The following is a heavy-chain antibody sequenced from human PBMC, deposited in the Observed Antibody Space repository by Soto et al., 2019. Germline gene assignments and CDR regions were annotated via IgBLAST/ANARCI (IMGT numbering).Heavy chain of an antibody. CDR3: ARWMRRGIVGAMGY. CDR2: IWYDGSNK. J-gene: IGHJ4*02. CDR1: GFTFSSYG. Sequence: QVQLVESGGGVVQPGRSLRLPCAASGFTFSSYGMHWVRQAPGKGLEWVAVIWYDGSNKYYADSVKGRFTISRDNSKNTLYLQMNSLRAEDTAVYYCARWMRRGIVGAMGYWGQGTLVTVSS. V-gene: IGHV3-33*01. D-gene: IGHD1-26*01.